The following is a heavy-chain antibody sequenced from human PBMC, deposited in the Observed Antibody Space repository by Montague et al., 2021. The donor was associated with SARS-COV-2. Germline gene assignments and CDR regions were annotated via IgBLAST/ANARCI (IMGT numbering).Heavy chain of an antibody. D-gene: IGHD4-17*01. Sequence: SLRLSCAASGFTFGDYAMHWVRQAPGKGLEWVSGISWNSGSIGYADSVKGRFTISRDNAKNSLYLQMNSLRAEDTALYHCARGDGDNRRYFDLWGRGTLVTVSS. CDR3: ARGDGDNRRYFDL. CDR2: ISWNSGSI. CDR1: GFTFGDYA. J-gene: IGHJ2*01. V-gene: IGHV3-9*01.